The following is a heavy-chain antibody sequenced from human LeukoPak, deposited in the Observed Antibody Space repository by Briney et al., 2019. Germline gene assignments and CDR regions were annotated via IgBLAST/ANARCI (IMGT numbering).Heavy chain of an antibody. Sequence: GGSLRLSCAASGFTFSSYWMSWVRQAPGKWLEWVANIKQDGSEKYYVDSVKGRFTISRDNAKNSLYLQMNSLRAEDTAVYYCARDQGSGINYYYYYMDVWGKGTTVTVSS. V-gene: IGHV3-7*01. CDR1: GFTFSSYW. CDR3: ARDQGSGINYYYYYMDV. D-gene: IGHD3-10*01. CDR2: IKQDGSEK. J-gene: IGHJ6*03.